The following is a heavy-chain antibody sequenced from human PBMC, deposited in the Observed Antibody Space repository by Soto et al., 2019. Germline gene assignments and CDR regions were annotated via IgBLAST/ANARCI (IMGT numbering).Heavy chain of an antibody. Sequence: EVQLVESGGGLVKPGGSLRLSCAASGFTFSSYSMNWVRQAPGKGLEWVSSISTSSDIYYADSVKGRFTISRDNAKNSLYLQMNSLRAEDTAVYFCARDYRFGVVSGMDVWGQGTTVTVSS. CDR3: ARDYRFGVVSGMDV. V-gene: IGHV3-21*01. J-gene: IGHJ6*02. D-gene: IGHD3-3*01. CDR1: GFTFSSYS. CDR2: ISTSSDI.